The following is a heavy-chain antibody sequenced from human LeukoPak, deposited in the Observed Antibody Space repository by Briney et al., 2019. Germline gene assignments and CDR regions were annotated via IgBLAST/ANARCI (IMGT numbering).Heavy chain of an antibody. D-gene: IGHD3-22*01. Sequence: GGSLRLSCAASGFTFSTYNMNWVRQAPGKGLEWVSSITSSSTYIYYADSVKGRFTISRDNAKNSLYLQMNSLRAEDTAVYYCARGSGSGYYSLLHAFDIWGQGTMVTVSS. V-gene: IGHV3-21*01. CDR2: ITSSSTYI. J-gene: IGHJ3*02. CDR3: ARGSGSGYYSLLHAFDI. CDR1: GFTFSTYN.